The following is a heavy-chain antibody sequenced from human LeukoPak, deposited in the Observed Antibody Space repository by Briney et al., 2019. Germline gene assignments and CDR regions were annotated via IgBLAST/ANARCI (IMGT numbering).Heavy chain of an antibody. CDR1: GFTFSSYS. Sequence: GGSLRLSCAASGFTFSSYSMNWVRQAPGKGLEWVSSISSSGSTIYYADSVRGRFTISRDNAKNSLYLQMNSLRAEDTAVYYCARAQTYYDILTGYSPGAFDIWGQGTMVTVSS. J-gene: IGHJ3*02. CDR3: ARAQTYYDILTGYSPGAFDI. CDR2: ISSSGSTI. D-gene: IGHD3-9*01. V-gene: IGHV3-21*04.